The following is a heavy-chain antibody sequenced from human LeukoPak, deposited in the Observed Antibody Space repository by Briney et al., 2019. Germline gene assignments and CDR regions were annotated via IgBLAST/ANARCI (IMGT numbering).Heavy chain of an antibody. D-gene: IGHD4-17*01. CDR1: GYDFSSNW. Sequence: GESLKISCKTSGYDFSSNWIGWVRPMPGKGLEWMGIIYPTDSITKYSPSFQGHVTMSVDTSVNTAYLQWTSLKASDTAIYYCARLAPDYADYWFDPWGQGTLVTVSS. CDR3: ARLAPDYADYWFDP. CDR2: IYPTDSIT. V-gene: IGHV5-51*01. J-gene: IGHJ5*02.